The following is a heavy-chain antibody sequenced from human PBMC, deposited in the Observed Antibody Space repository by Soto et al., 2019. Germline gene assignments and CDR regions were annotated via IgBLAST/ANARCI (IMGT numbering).Heavy chain of an antibody. CDR1: GGSISSGGYS. V-gene: IGHV4-30-2*01. D-gene: IGHD3-3*01. J-gene: IGHJ4*02. CDR2: IYHSGST. Sequence: PSETLSLTCAVSGGSISSGGYSWSWIRQPPGKGLEWIGYIYHSGSTYYNPSLKSRVTISVDRSKNQFSLKLSSVTAADTAVYYCASLTIFGVVMAFDYWGQGTLVTVYS. CDR3: ASLTIFGVVMAFDY.